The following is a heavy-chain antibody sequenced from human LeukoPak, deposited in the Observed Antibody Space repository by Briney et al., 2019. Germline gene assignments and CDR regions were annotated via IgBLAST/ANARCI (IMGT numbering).Heavy chain of an antibody. D-gene: IGHD3-10*01. J-gene: IGHJ6*02. V-gene: IGHV3-30*18. CDR3: AKDRGSYRYYGMDV. Sequence: GGSLRLSCAASGFTFSSYGMHWVRQAPGKGLERVAVISYDGSNKYYADSVKGRFTISRDNSKNTLYLQMNSLRAEDTAVYYCAKDRGSYRYYGMDVWGQGTTVTVSS. CDR2: ISYDGSNK. CDR1: GFTFSSYG.